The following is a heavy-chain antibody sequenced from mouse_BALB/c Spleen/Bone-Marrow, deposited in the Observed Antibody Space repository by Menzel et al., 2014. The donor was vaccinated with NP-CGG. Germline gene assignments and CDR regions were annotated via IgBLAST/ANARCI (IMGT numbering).Heavy chain of an antibody. CDR1: GYTFTSYV. Sequence: VQLQQSGPELVKPGASVTMSCKASGYTFTSYVMHWVKQKPGQGLEWIGYINPYNDGTKYNEKFKGMATLTSDKSPSTAYMELSSLTSEDSAVYYCARERTARATSFAYWGQGTLVTVSA. J-gene: IGHJ3*01. V-gene: IGHV1-14*01. D-gene: IGHD3-2*01. CDR3: ARERTARATSFAY. CDR2: INPYNDGT.